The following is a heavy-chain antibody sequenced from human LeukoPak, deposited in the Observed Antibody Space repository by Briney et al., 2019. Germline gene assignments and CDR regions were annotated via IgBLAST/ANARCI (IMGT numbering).Heavy chain of an antibody. J-gene: IGHJ3*02. Sequence: GESLKISCAASGFTFSSYAMSWVRQAPGKGLEWVSAISGSGGSTYYADSVKGRFTISRDNSKNTLYLQMNSLRAEDTAVYYCAKAYYYDSSGQRAFDIWGQGTMVTVSS. V-gene: IGHV3-23*01. CDR1: GFTFSSYA. CDR2: ISGSGGST. CDR3: AKAYYYDSSGQRAFDI. D-gene: IGHD3-22*01.